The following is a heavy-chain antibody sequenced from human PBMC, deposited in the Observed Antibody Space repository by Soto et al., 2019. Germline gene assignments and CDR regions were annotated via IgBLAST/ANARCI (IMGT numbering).Heavy chain of an antibody. Sequence: SETLSLTCTVSGGSISSSSYYWGWIRQPPGKGLEWIGSIYYSGSTYYNPPLKSRVTISVDTSKNQFSLKLSSVTAADTAVYYCARVWGGAFDFWGQGTMVTVSS. CDR3: ARVWGGAFDF. J-gene: IGHJ3*01. V-gene: IGHV4-39*07. CDR1: GGSISSSSYY. D-gene: IGHD3-10*01. CDR2: IYYSGST.